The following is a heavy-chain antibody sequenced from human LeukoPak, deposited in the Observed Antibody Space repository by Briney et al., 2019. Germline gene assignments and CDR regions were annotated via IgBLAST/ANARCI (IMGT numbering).Heavy chain of an antibody. CDR1: GYSISSSNW. V-gene: IGHV4-28*03. D-gene: IGHD6-19*01. Sequence: PSETLSLTCAVSGYSISSSNWWGWIRQPPGKGLEWIGYIYYSGSTYYNPSLKSRVTMSVDTSKNQFSLKLSSVTAVDTAVYYCARAVAGTFAAFDIWGQGTMVTVSS. CDR2: IYYSGST. J-gene: IGHJ3*02. CDR3: ARAVAGTFAAFDI.